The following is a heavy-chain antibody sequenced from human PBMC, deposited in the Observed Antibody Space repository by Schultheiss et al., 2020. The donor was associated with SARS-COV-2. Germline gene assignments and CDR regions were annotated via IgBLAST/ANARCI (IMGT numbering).Heavy chain of an antibody. D-gene: IGHD3-10*01. CDR3: ARGGVAKTYYFDY. J-gene: IGHJ4*02. CDR2: IYYSGST. Sequence: SETLSLTCTVSGGSISSGGYYWSWIRQPPGKGLEWIGYIYYSGSTNYNPSLKSRVTISVDTSKNQFSLKLSSVTAADTAVYYCARGGVAKTYYFDYWGQGTLVTVSS. CDR1: GGSISSGGYY. V-gene: IGHV4-61*08.